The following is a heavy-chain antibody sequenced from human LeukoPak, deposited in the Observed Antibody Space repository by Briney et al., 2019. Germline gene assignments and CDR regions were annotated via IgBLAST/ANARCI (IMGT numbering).Heavy chain of an antibody. V-gene: IGHV4-59*01. CDR3: ASSNGFYGTQEYYLVV. J-gene: IGHJ6*03. Sequence: SEPLSLICSVSVVHIRSYWRSWIREPPGKGLKWIAYVFSSGYTNYSPSLEGRVTIYVDISQNKFFLKVNHVTAADTAWYYCASSNGFYGTQEYYLVVSGKGSSVTVSS. CDR2: VFSSGYT. CDR1: VVHIRSYW. D-gene: IGHD1-14*01.